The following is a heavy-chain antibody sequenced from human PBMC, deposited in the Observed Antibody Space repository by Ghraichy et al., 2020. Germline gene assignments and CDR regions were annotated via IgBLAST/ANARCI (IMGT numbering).Heavy chain of an antibody. D-gene: IGHD5-12*01. CDR3: ARASLDSGYDYRSTGNYYFDY. V-gene: IGHV4-61*02. Sequence: SETLSLTCTVSGGSISSGSYYWSWIRQPAGKGLEWIGRIYTSGSTNYNPSLKSRVTISVDTSKNQFSLKLSSVTAADTAVYYCARASLDSGYDYRSTGNYYFDYWGQGTLVTVSS. J-gene: IGHJ4*02. CDR2: IYTSGST. CDR1: GGSISSGSYY.